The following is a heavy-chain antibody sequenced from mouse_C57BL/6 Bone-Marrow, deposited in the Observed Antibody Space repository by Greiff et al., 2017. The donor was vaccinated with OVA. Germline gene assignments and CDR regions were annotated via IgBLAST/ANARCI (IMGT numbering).Heavy chain of an antibody. CDR3: ARGDGYDRYFDV. J-gene: IGHJ1*03. Sequence: QVHVKQSGPELVKPGASVKISCKASGYAFSSSWMNWVKQRPGKGLEWIGRIYPGDGDTNYNGKFKGKATLTADKSSSTAYMQLSSLTSEDSAVYFCARGDGYDRYFDVWGTGTTVTVSS. CDR1: GYAFSSSW. D-gene: IGHD2-2*01. V-gene: IGHV1-82*01. CDR2: IYPGDGDT.